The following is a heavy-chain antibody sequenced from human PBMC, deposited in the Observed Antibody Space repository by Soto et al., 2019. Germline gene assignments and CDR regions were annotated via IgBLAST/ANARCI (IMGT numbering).Heavy chain of an antibody. CDR2: VRNKVNSYTT. CDR3: SSARIMATPFYSDY. D-gene: IGHD1-26*01. V-gene: IGHV3-72*01. J-gene: IGHJ4*01. CDR1: GFTFSDYY. Sequence: EVQLVESGGGLVQPGGSLRLSCAAFGFTFSDYYMDWVRQAPGKGLEWVGRVRNKVNSYTTEYAASVKGRFTISRDDSKSSLFLQMDTPKFEDTLLYDCSSARIMATPFYSDYWGQGTQVTASS.